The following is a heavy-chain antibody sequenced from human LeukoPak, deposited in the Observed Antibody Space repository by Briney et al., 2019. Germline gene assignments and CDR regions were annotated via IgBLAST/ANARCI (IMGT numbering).Heavy chain of an antibody. CDR2: ISGSGGST. CDR3: AKDTVWDYYGSGSYSVQYYFDY. CDR1: GFTFSSYA. Sequence: GGSLRLSCAASGFTFSSYAMSWVRQAPGKGLEWVSAISGSGGSTYYADSVKGRFTISRDNSKNTLYLQMNSLRAEDTAVYYCAKDTVWDYYGSGSYSVQYYFDYWGQGTLVTVSS. J-gene: IGHJ4*02. V-gene: IGHV3-23*01. D-gene: IGHD3-10*01.